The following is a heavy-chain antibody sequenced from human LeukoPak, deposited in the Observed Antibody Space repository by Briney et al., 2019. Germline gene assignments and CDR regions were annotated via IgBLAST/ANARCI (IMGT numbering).Heavy chain of an antibody. CDR1: GGSISSYY. J-gene: IGHJ3*02. D-gene: IGHD6-13*01. CDR2: IYYSGST. V-gene: IGHV4-59*01. Sequence: SETLSLTCTVSGGSISSYYWSWIRQPPGKGLEWIGYIYYSGSTNYNPSLKGRVTISVDTSKNQFSLKLSSVTAADTAVYYCARLYSSSWAWGAFDIWGQGAMVTVSS. CDR3: ARLYSSSWAWGAFDI.